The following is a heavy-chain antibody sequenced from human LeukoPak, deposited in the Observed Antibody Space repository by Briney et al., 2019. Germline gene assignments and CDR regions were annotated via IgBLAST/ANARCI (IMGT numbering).Heavy chain of an antibody. D-gene: IGHD6-13*01. CDR1: GGSISSSSYY. J-gene: IGHJ6*03. Sequence: SETLSLTCTVSGGSISSSSYYWGWIRQPPGKGLEWIGSIYYSGSTYYNPSLKSRVTISVDTSKNQFSLKLSSVTAADTAVYYCARSQQLVYYYYMDVWGKGTTVTVSS. V-gene: IGHV4-39*07. CDR2: IYYSGST. CDR3: ARSQQLVYYYYMDV.